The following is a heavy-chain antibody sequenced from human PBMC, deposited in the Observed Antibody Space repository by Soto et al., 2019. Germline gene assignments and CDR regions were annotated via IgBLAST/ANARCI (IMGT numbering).Heavy chain of an antibody. V-gene: IGHV1-18*01. CDR1: GYTFTSYG. J-gene: IGHJ4*02. CDR3: AREYCSSTSCYGPDY. CDR2: TSAHNDNT. Sequence: SVKVSCKASGYTFTSYGISWVRQAPGQGLEWMGWTSAHNDNTNYAQKFQGRVTMTTDTSTSTAYMELRSLRSDDTAVYYCAREYCSSTSCYGPDYWGQGTLVTVSS. D-gene: IGHD2-2*01.